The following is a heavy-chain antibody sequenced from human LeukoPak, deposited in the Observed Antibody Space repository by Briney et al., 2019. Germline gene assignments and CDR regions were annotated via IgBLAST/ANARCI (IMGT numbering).Heavy chain of an antibody. J-gene: IGHJ4*02. CDR2: VYHTGHT. CDR1: GDSISGYY. Sequence: SETLSLTCTVSGDSISGYYWSRIRQPXXXXLEWIGYVYHTGHTHYSPSLKSRVTVSLDTSRDQVSLMLSSVTAADTAVYYCARHIFGHLFDYWGQGTLVLVSS. D-gene: IGHD3-3*02. V-gene: IGHV4-59*01. CDR3: ARHIFGHLFDY.